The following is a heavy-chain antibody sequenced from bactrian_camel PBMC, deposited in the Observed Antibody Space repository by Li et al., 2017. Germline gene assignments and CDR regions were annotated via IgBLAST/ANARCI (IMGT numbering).Heavy chain of an antibody. Sequence: HVQLVESGGGSVQAGGSLRLSCAASGSGYISGTYCLAWFRQVTGKEREGVARIDQFDATYYADSVKGRFTISRDNAAKTLFLQMNSLKPEDTAMYYCASDPRLWCLWADSAYRCWGQGTQVTVS. D-gene: IGHD3*01. V-gene: IGHV3S1*01. CDR3: ASDPRLWCLWADSAYRC. CDR2: IDQFDAT. J-gene: IGHJ4*01. CDR1: GSGYISGTYC.